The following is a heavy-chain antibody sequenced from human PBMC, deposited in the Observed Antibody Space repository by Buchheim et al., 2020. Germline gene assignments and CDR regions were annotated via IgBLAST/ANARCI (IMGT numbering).Heavy chain of an antibody. CDR1: GFTFINYA. CDR3: ARSITGRKLMDV. J-gene: IGHJ6*02. CDR2: VSSSGSTK. V-gene: IGHV3-30-3*01. D-gene: IGHD1-14*01. Sequence: QVQLVESGGGVVLPGRSLGLSCAASGFTFINYALHWVRQAPGKGLEWVAVVSSSGSTKFYADSVKGLFTISRDNSKNTLDLQMNSLRDEDTGVYYCARSITGRKLMDVWGQGTT.